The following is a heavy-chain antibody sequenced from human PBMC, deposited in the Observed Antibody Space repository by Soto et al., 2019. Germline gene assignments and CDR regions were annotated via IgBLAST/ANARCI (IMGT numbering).Heavy chain of an antibody. Sequence: GESLKISCAASGFTFSSFGMHWVRQAPGKGLEWVAVIWYDGSNKYYADSVKGRFTISRDNSRNTLYLQMNSLRAEDTAVYYCARGYSSSSGVLDYWGQGTLVTVSS. D-gene: IGHD6-6*01. CDR3: ARGYSSSSGVLDY. V-gene: IGHV3-33*01. J-gene: IGHJ4*02. CDR2: IWYDGSNK. CDR1: GFTFSSFG.